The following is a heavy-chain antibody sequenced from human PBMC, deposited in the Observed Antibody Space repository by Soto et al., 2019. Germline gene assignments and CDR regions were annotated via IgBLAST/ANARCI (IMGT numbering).Heavy chain of an antibody. CDR2: IYYSGST. J-gene: IGHJ6*02. CDR3: ARVLDCSGGSCYGMDV. CDR1: GGSISSGDYY. V-gene: IGHV4-30-4*01. Sequence: QVQLQESGPGLVKPSQTLSLTCTVSGGSISSGDYYWSWIRQPPGKGLEWIGYIYYSGSTYYNPSLKSRVTISVDTSKNQFSLKLSSVTAADTAVYYCARVLDCSGGSCYGMDVRGQGTTVTVSS. D-gene: IGHD2-15*01.